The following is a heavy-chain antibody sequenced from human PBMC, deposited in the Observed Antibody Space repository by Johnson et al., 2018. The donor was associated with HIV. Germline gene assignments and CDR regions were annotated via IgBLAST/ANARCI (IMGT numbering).Heavy chain of an antibody. D-gene: IGHD6-13*01. V-gene: IGHV3-66*01. CDR2: LFSGGSI. Sequence: EQLVESGGGLVQPGGSLRLSCAASGFTVSSYYMSWVRQAPGKGLEWVSVLFSGGSIYFADSVKGRFTISRDNSKNTLYLQMNSRRAEDTAVYYCASPPPAAGLGGDAFDIWGQGTMVTVSS. CDR3: ASPPPAAGLGGDAFDI. CDR1: GFTVSSYY. J-gene: IGHJ3*02.